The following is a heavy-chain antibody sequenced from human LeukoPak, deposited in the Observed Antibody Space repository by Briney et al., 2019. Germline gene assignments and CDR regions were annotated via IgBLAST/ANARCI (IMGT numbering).Heavy chain of an antibody. CDR3: AKGRYYDSTGYPIDY. Sequence: GGSLRLSCAASGFTFSSYDMHWVRQAPGKGLEGVAFIRYDGNIKYFADSVKGRFTISRDTSKNTLYLQMNSLRAEDTAVYYCAKGRYYDSTGYPIDYWGQGTLVTDSS. D-gene: IGHD3-22*01. CDR1: GFTFSSYD. V-gene: IGHV3-30*02. CDR2: IRYDGNIK. J-gene: IGHJ4*02.